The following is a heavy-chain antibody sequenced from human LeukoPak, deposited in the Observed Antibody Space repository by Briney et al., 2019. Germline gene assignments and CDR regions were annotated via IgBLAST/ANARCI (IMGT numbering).Heavy chain of an antibody. CDR2: ISYDGSNK. CDR3: ASSGSGSYSIDY. V-gene: IGHV3-30*03. D-gene: IGHD3-10*01. Sequence: GGPLRLSCAASGFTFSSYGMHWVRQAPGKGLEWVAVISYDGSNKYYADSVKGRFTISRDNSKNTLYLQMNSLRAEDTAVYYCASSGSGSYSIDYWGQGTLVTVSS. CDR1: GFTFSSYG. J-gene: IGHJ4*02.